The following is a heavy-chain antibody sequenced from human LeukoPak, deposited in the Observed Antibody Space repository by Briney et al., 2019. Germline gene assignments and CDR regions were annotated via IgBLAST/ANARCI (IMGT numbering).Heavy chain of an antibody. Sequence: GGSQRLSCAASGFTFTSYAMSWVRQAPGKGLEWVSGISGSGGRTFYADSVKGRFTISRDSSKNTLYLEMSSLRAEDTAIYFCAKYTSGTSYRGLDQWGQGTLVTVSS. V-gene: IGHV3-23*01. D-gene: IGHD3-10*01. J-gene: IGHJ4*02. CDR2: ISGSGGRT. CDR3: AKYTSGTSYRGLDQ. CDR1: GFTFTSYA.